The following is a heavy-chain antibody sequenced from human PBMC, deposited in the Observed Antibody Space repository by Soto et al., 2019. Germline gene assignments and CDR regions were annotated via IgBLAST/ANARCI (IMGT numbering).Heavy chain of an antibody. V-gene: IGHV3-21*01. J-gene: IGHJ6*02. CDR2: ITASGSYI. CDR3: AREVGRSYYGMDV. D-gene: IGHD1-26*01. CDR1: GFTFNSYT. Sequence: GSLRLSCAASGFTFNSYTMNWVCQAPGKGLEWVASITASGSYIYYADSVKGRFTISRDNAKNSLFLQMDSLGAEDTAVYYCAREVGRSYYGMDVWGQGTMVTVSS.